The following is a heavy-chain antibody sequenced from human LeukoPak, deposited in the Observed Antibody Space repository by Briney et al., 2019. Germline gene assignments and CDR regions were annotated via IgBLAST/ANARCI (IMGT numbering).Heavy chain of an antibody. CDR2: INHSGST. J-gene: IGHJ5*02. Sequence: SETLSLTCAVYGGSFSGYYWSWIRQPPGKGLEWIGEINHSGSTNYNPSLKSRVIMSVDTSKNQFSVKLRSVTAADTAVYYCARHGVVTWFDPWGQGTLVTVFS. CDR3: ARHGVVTWFDP. V-gene: IGHV4-34*01. D-gene: IGHD3-16*01. CDR1: GGSFSGYY.